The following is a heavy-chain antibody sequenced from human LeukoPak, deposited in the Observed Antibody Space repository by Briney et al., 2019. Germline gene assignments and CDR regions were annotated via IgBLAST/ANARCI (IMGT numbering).Heavy chain of an antibody. Sequence: SATLSLTCTVSGGSISSYYWSWIRQPPGKGLEWIGYIYYSGSTNYNPSLKSRVTISVDTSKNQFSLKLGSVTAADTAVYYCARLGYSYDLDYWGQGTLVTVSS. CDR1: GGSISSYY. V-gene: IGHV4-59*08. CDR2: IYYSGST. J-gene: IGHJ4*02. D-gene: IGHD5-18*01. CDR3: ARLGYSYDLDY.